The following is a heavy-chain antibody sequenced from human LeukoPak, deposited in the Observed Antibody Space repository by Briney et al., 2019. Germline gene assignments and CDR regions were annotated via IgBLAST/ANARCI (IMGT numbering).Heavy chain of an antibody. CDR2: ISGSGGTT. CDR3: AKDPYRASSGLVDY. D-gene: IGHD5-12*01. J-gene: IGHJ4*02. Sequence: PGGSRRLSCATSGFTFSNYAVSWVRHAPGKGLEWVSSISGSGGTTYYADSVKGRFTISRDTSTNTLYLQMNSLRAEDTAVYYCAKDPYRASSGLVDYWGQGTLVTVSS. V-gene: IGHV3-23*01. CDR1: GFTFSNYA.